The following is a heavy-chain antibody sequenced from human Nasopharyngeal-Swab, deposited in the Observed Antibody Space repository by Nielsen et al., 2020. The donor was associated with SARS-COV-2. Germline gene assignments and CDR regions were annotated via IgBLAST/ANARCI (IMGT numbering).Heavy chain of an antibody. V-gene: IGHV3-74*01. Sequence: GESLKISCAASGFTFSSYWMHWVRQAPGKGLVWVSRINSDGSSTSYADSVKGRFTISRDNAKNTLYLQMNSLRAEDTAVYYCAKDRDSGDESEEYYHYYGMDVWGQGAPVTVSS. J-gene: IGHJ6*02. CDR2: INSDGSST. D-gene: IGHD6-25*01. CDR3: AKDRDSGDESEEYYHYYGMDV. CDR1: GFTFSSYW.